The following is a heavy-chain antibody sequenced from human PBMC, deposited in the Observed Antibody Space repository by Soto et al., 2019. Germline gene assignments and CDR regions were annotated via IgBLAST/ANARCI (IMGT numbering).Heavy chain of an antibody. CDR3: ARADREGGYRHTNYYYYGMDV. Sequence: LRLSCAASGFTFSSYSMNWVRQAPGKGLEWVSSISSSSSYIYYADSVKGRFTISRDNAKNSLYLQMNSLRAEDTAVYYCARADREGGYRHTNYYYYGMDVWGQGTTVTVSS. CDR2: ISSSSSYI. J-gene: IGHJ6*02. CDR1: GFTFSSYS. D-gene: IGHD3-22*01. V-gene: IGHV3-21*01.